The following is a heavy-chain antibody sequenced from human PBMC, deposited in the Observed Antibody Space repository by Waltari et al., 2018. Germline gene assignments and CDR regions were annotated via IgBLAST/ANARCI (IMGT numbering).Heavy chain of an antibody. CDR2: INSDGIST. J-gene: IGHJ4*02. CDR1: GFTFSSYW. CDR3: ARGRTGLTQIVED. Sequence: EVQLVESGGGFVQPGGSLRLSCAASGFTFSSYWMHGVRQPPGKGLRWVSRINSDGISTNYADSVKGRFTVSRDNAKNTLYLQMNSLRAEDTAVYYCARGRTGLTQIVEDWGQGTLVTVSS. V-gene: IGHV3-74*01. D-gene: IGHD1-26*01.